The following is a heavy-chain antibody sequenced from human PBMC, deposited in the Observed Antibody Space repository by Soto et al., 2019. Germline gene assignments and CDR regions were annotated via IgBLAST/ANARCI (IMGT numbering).Heavy chain of an antibody. Sequence: PSETLSLTCTVSGGSISGYHWSWIRQFPGKGLECLGYISYSGATNYNPSLKSRVTMSIDTSKNQFSLQLNSVTAADTAVYYCARAFASDWYTYYFDYWGQGPLVTLS. J-gene: IGHJ4*02. CDR2: ISYSGAT. CDR3: ARAFASDWYTYYFDY. V-gene: IGHV4-59*08. D-gene: IGHD3-9*01. CDR1: GGSISGYH.